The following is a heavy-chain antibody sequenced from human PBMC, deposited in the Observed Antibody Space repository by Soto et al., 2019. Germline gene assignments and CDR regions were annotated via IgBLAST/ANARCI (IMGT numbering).Heavy chain of an antibody. CDR3: ARGLSPAMVRGVISWAGSYV. D-gene: IGHD3-10*01. CDR2: MNPNSGNT. CDR1: GYTFTSYD. V-gene: IGHV1-8*01. J-gene: IGHJ4*02. Sequence: ASVKVSCKASGYTFTSYDINWVRQATGQGLEWMGWMNPNSGNTGYAQKFQGRVTMTRNTSISTAYMELSGLRSEDTAVYYCARGLSPAMVRGVISWAGSYVWGQGTVVTVSS.